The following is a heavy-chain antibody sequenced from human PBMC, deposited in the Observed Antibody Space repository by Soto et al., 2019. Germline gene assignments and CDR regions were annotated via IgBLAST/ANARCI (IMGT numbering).Heavy chain of an antibody. V-gene: IGHV1-69*01. CDR3: ARGWGYDSNDYYYAY. J-gene: IGHJ4*02. CDR1: GGTFSRHA. D-gene: IGHD3-22*01. CDR2: IIPIFGTA. Sequence: QVQLVQSGAQVRKPGSSVKVSCKASGGTFSRHAISWVRQAPGQGLEWMGGIIPIFGTANHAQKFQGRVTILADESTSTVYMELGSLRSEDTAMSYCARGWGYDSNDYYYAYWGQGTLVIVSS.